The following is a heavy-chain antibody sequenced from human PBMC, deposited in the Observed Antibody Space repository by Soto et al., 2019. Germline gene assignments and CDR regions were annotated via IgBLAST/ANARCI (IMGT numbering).Heavy chain of an antibody. Sequence: KPSETLSLTCTVSGGSVSSGSYYWSWIRQPPGKGLEWIGYIYYSGSTNYNPSLKSRVTISVDTSKNQFSLKLSSVTAADTAVYYCAGARVGATGGFDYWGQGTLVTVSS. V-gene: IGHV4-61*01. CDR2: IYYSGST. CDR3: AGARVGATGGFDY. J-gene: IGHJ4*02. D-gene: IGHD1-26*01. CDR1: GGSVSSGSYY.